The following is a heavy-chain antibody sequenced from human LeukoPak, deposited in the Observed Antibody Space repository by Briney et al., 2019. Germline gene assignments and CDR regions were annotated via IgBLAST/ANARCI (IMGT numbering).Heavy chain of an antibody. CDR3: AGRPGTGYRIDY. J-gene: IGHJ4*02. D-gene: IGHD2-8*02. CDR1: GFTFSSYD. V-gene: IGHV3-48*03. Sequence: GGCLRLSCAVSGFTFSSYDMNWVRQAPGKGLEWGSYIRSSGSSIYYADSVKGRFTISRDNAKNSLYLQMSSLRDEDTAAYYCAGRPGTGYRIDYWGQGTLVTVSS. CDR2: IRSSGSSI.